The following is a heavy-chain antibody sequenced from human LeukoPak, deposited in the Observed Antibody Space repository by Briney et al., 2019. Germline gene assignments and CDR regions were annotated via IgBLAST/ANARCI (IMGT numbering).Heavy chain of an antibody. Sequence: PSETLSLTCAVYGGSFSGYYWSWIRQPPGKGLEWIGEINHSGSTNYNPSLKSRVTISVDTSKNQFSLKLSSVTAADTAVYYCARGGYYGSGSYYMAYYYYYYYMDVWGKGTTVTVSS. V-gene: IGHV4-34*01. CDR2: INHSGST. J-gene: IGHJ6*03. CDR3: ARGGYYGSGSYYMAYYYYYYYMDV. D-gene: IGHD3-10*01. CDR1: GGSFSGYY.